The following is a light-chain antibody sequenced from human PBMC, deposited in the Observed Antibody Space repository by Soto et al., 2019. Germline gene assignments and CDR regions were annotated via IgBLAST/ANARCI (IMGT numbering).Light chain of an antibody. Sequence: QSALTQPASVSGSPGQSITISCTGTSSDVGGYNYVSWYQQHPGKAPKLMIYDVSNRPSGVSNRFSGSKSGNTASLTISGIKAEDEADYYCSSYTSSSTVLFGGGTKVTVL. J-gene: IGLJ2*01. CDR2: DVS. CDR1: SSDVGGYNY. V-gene: IGLV2-14*01. CDR3: SSYTSSSTVL.